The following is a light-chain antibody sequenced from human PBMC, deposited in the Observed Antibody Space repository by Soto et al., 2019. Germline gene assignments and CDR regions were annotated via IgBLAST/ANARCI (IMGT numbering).Light chain of an antibody. V-gene: IGKV3-11*01. CDR3: QQRSNWLT. Sequence: EIVLTQSPATLSLSPEERAILSCRASQSVASYLAWYQQKPGQAPRLLIYDASNRATGIPARFSGSGSGTDFTLTISSLEPEDFAVYYCQQRSNWLTFGGGTKVEIK. J-gene: IGKJ4*01. CDR1: QSVASY. CDR2: DAS.